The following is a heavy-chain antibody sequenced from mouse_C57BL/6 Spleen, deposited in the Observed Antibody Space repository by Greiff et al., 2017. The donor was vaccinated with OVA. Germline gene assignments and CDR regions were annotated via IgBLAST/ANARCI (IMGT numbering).Heavy chain of an antibody. CDR1: GFTFSSYA. Sequence: EVKLMESGGGLVKPGGSLKLSCAASGFTFSSYAMSWVRQTPEKRLAWVATISDGGSYTYYPDNVKGRFTISRDNAKNNLYLQMSHLKSEDTAMYYCAREGGLRLRFAYWGQGTLVTVSA. J-gene: IGHJ3*01. CDR2: ISDGGSYT. V-gene: IGHV5-4*01. CDR3: AREGGLRLRFAY. D-gene: IGHD2-4*01.